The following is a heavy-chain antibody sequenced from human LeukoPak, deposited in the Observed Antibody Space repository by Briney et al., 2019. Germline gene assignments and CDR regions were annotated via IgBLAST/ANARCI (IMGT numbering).Heavy chain of an antibody. J-gene: IGHJ4*02. V-gene: IGHV3-21*01. CDR1: GFTFSSYS. CDR3: ARGWGDGYSYFDY. Sequence: GGSLRLSCAASGFTFSSYSMNWVRQAPGKGLEWVSSISSSSSYIYYADSVKGRFTISRDNAKNSLYLQMNSLRAEDTAVYYCARGWGDGYSYFDYWGQGTLVTVSS. D-gene: IGHD5-24*01. CDR2: ISSSSSYI.